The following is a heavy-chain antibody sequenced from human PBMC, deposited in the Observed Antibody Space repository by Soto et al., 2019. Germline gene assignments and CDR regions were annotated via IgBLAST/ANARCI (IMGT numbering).Heavy chain of an antibody. Sequence: SETLSLTCTVSGGSISSYYWSWIRQPPGKGLEWIGYIYYSGSTNYNPSLKSRVTISVDTSKNQFSLKLSSVTAADTAVYYCARQPVDKIQLFDYWGQGTLVTV. J-gene: IGHJ4*02. D-gene: IGHD5-12*01. CDR3: ARQPVDKIQLFDY. CDR2: IYYSGST. V-gene: IGHV4-59*08. CDR1: GGSISSYY.